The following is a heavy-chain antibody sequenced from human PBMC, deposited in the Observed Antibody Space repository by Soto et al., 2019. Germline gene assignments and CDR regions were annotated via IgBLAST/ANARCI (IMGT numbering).Heavy chain of an antibody. J-gene: IGHJ4*02. Sequence: GESLKISCKGSGYSFTSYWISWVRQMPGKGLEWMGRIDPSDSYTNYSPSFQGHVTISADKSISTAYLQWSSLKALDTAMYYCARQELTYSSSAGVDYWGQGTQVTVSS. CDR3: ARQELTYSSSAGVDY. V-gene: IGHV5-10-1*01. CDR1: GYSFTSYW. D-gene: IGHD6-6*01. CDR2: IDPSDSYT.